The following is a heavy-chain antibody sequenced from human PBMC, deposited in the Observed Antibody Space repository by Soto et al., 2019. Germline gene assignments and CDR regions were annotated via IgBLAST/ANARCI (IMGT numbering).Heavy chain of an antibody. CDR1: GGTFSSYA. D-gene: IGHD5-12*01. Sequence: ASVKVSCKASGGTFSSYAISWVRQAPGQGLEWMGGIIPIFGTANYAQKFQGRVTITADESTSTAYMELSSLRSEDTAVYYCARELIHGVYIVAMSTPGSGFDYWGQGTLVTVSS. V-gene: IGHV1-69*13. CDR3: ARELIHGVYIVAMSTPGSGFDY. CDR2: IIPIFGTA. J-gene: IGHJ4*02.